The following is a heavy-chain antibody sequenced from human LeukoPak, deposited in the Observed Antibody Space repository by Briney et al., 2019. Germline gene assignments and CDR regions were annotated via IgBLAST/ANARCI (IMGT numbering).Heavy chain of an antibody. CDR2: INPNSGAT. CDR3: ARDPAIYYGSDYYFDY. D-gene: IGHD3-10*01. J-gene: IGHJ4*02. V-gene: IGHV1-2*02. Sequence: GASVKVSCKASVYTFTRYYMHSVRQAPGQRLEWMGWINPNSGATNYEQKFQGRVTMTRDTSISTAYMELSRLRSDDTAVYYCARDPAIYYGSDYYFDYWGQGTLVTVSS. CDR1: VYTFTRYY.